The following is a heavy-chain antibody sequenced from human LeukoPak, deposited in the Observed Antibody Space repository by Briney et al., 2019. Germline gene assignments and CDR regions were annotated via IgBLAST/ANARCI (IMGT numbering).Heavy chain of an antibody. J-gene: IGHJ4*02. CDR2: ISYDGSNK. CDR3: ARDAYLRGYGLTDY. CDR1: GFTFSSYA. V-gene: IGHV3-30*04. Sequence: GRSLRLSCAASGFTFSSYAMHWVRQAPGKGLEWVAVISYDGSNKYYADSVKGRFTISRDNSKNTLYLQMNSLRAEDTAVYYCARDAYLRGYGLTDYWGQGTLVTVSS. D-gene: IGHD1-1*01.